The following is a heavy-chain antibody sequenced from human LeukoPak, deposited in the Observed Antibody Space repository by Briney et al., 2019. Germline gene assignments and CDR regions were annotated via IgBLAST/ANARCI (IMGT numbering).Heavy chain of an antibody. CDR3: ASLDYANAFDI. CDR2: IYYSGST. J-gene: IGHJ3*02. D-gene: IGHD4-17*01. V-gene: IGHV4-59*01. Sequence: PSETLSLTCAVYGGSFSGYYWSWIRQPPGKGLEWIGYIYYSGSTNYNPSLKSRVTISVDTSKNQFSLKLSSVTAADTAVYYCASLDYANAFDIWGQGTMVTVSS. CDR1: GGSFSGYY.